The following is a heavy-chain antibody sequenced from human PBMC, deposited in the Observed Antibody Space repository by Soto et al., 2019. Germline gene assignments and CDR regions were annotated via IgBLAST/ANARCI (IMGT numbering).Heavy chain of an antibody. CDR2: IGTAGDP. CDR1: GFILSGYD. CDR3: ARAGYDGSGYYFYAVDV. D-gene: IGHD6-19*01. Sequence: EEQLVESGGGLVQPGGSLRLSCVASGFILSGYDMHWVRQATGEGLEWVSAIGTAGDPYYSGSVKGRFTISRGNAENSVYLQMNSLGAGDTAVYYCARAGYDGSGYYFYAVDVWGPGTTVTVSS. J-gene: IGHJ6*02. V-gene: IGHV3-13*05.